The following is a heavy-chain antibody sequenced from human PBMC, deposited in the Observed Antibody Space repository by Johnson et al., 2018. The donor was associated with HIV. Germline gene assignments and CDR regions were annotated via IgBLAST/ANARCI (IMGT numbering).Heavy chain of an antibody. D-gene: IGHD2-15*01. V-gene: IGHV3-30-3*01. CDR1: GFTFSRYA. Sequence: QVQLVESGGGVVQPGRSLRLSCAASGFTFSRYAMHWVRQAPVKGLEWVTVISYDGSNTYYADSVKGRFIISRDNSKNTLYLQMNSLRAEDMAVYYCARERYGSQAIDAFDIWGQGTMVTVSS. CDR3: ARERYGSQAIDAFDI. J-gene: IGHJ3*02. CDR2: ISYDGSNT.